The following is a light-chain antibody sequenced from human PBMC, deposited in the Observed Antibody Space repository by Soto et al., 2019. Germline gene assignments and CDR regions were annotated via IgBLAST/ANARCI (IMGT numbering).Light chain of an antibody. CDR2: DAS. Sequence: IVLTQSPATLSLSPGDRATLSCRASQGVSTYLAWYQQKPGQAPRLLIYDASNRATGIPARFSGSGSGTDFTLTISSLEPEDFAVYYCQQRRNWLLTFGGGTKVEIK. CDR1: QGVSTY. CDR3: QQRRNWLLT. J-gene: IGKJ4*01. V-gene: IGKV3-11*01.